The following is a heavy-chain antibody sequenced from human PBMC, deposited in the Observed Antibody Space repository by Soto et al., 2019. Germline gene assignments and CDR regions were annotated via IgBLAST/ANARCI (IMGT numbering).Heavy chain of an antibody. Sequence: GGSLRLSCAASGFTFSSYSMNWVRQAPGKGLEWVSSISSSSSYIYYADSVKGRFTISRDNAKNSLYLQMNSLRAEDTAVYYCARGDPFYGDYTFHFDYWGQGTLVTVSS. D-gene: IGHD4-17*01. CDR1: GFTFSSYS. CDR2: ISSSSSYI. J-gene: IGHJ4*02. V-gene: IGHV3-21*01. CDR3: ARGDPFYGDYTFHFDY.